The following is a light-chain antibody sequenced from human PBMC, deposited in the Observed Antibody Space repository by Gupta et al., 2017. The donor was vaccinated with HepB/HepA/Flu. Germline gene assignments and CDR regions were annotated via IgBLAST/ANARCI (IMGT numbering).Light chain of an antibody. CDR3: SSYTSSHTVV. V-gene: IGLV2-18*02. CDR1: SSEVGSYNG. J-gene: IGLJ2*01. CDR2: GVS. Sequence: QSALTQPPSVSGSPGQSVTISCTGTSSEVGSYNGVSWYQQPPGTAPKVIIYGVSDRPSGVPDRFSGSKSGNTASLTISGLQAEDEADYFCSSYTSSHTVVFGGGTKLTVL.